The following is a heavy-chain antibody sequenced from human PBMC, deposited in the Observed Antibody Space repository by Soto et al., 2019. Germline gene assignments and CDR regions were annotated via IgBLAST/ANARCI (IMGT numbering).Heavy chain of an antibody. D-gene: IGHD3-3*01. CDR2: ISYDGSNK. J-gene: IGHJ4*02. V-gene: IGHV3-30*18. CDR3: AKDLPTDFWSGYPDY. Sequence: GGSLRLSCAASGFTFSSYGMHWVRQAPGKGLEWVAVISYDGSNKYYADSVKGRFTISRDNSKNTLYLQMNSLRAEDTAVYYCAKDLPTDFWSGYPDYWGQGTLVTVSS. CDR1: GFTFSSYG.